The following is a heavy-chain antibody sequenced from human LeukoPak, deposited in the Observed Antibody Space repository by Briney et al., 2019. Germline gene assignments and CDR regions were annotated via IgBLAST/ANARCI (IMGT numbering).Heavy chain of an antibody. CDR1: GDSITNYY. V-gene: IGHV4-59*12. Sequence: SETLSLTCTVSGDSITNYYWNWIRQLPGKGLECIGYIYYSGSTNYNPSLKSRVTMSVDTSKNQFSLKLSSVTAADTAVYYCVRDGGVPDYYYYMDVWGKGTTVTISS. CDR2: IYYSGST. D-gene: IGHD3-16*01. CDR3: VRDGGVPDYYYYMDV. J-gene: IGHJ6*03.